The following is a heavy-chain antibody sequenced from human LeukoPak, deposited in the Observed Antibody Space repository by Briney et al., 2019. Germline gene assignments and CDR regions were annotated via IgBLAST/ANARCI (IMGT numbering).Heavy chain of an antibody. D-gene: IGHD3-3*01. J-gene: IGHJ5*02. CDR1: GGSISSYY. CDR2: IYYSGST. V-gene: IGHV4-59*12. CDR3: ANLVLRSP. Sequence: SETLSLTCTVSGGSISSYYWSWIRQPPGKGLEWIGYIYYSGSTNYNPSLKSRVTISVDTSKNQFSLKLRSVTAADTAVYYCANLVLRSPWGQGTLVTVSS.